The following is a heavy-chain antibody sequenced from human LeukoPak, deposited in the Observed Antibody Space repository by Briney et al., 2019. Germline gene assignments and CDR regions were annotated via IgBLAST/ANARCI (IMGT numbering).Heavy chain of an antibody. V-gene: IGHV3-23*01. J-gene: IGHJ4*02. CDR2: ISGSGVST. CDR3: AKYQSGIEY. Sequence: GGSLTLSCAPSGFTFSSYAMSWARQAPGKGLEWVSYISGSGVSTYYADSVKGRFTMSRDRSQNTLYLQMNRLRAEDTAVYCCAKYQSGIEYWGQGTLVTVSS. CDR1: GFTFSSYA. D-gene: IGHD6-13*01.